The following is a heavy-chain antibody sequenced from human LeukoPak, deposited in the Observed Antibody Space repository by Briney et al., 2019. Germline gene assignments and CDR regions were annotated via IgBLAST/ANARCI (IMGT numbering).Heavy chain of an antibody. J-gene: IGHJ4*02. Sequence: GGSLRLSCAASGFTFSNYAMTWVRQAPGKGLEWVSVICGSGTSTYYADSVTGRFTVSRDNSKNTLYLQMNSLRAEDTAVYYCPKPPGPSSNPPAPYWGQGPPVTVSS. CDR2: ICGSGTST. CDR1: GFTFSNYA. CDR3: PKPPGPSSNPPAPY. D-gene: IGHD6-6*01. V-gene: IGHV3-23*05.